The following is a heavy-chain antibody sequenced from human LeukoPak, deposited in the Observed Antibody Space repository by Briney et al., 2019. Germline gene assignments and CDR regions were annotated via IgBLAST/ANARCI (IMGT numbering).Heavy chain of an antibody. Sequence: PGGTLRLSCAASGFTFSSYGMSWVRQAPGKGLEWVSAISGSGGSTYYADSVKGRFTISRDNFKNTPYLQMNSLRAEDTAVYYCAKDRAYYSDSSGYYLVRAYDYWGQGTLVTVSS. CDR3: AKDRAYYSDSSGYYLVRAYDY. CDR1: GFTFSSYG. V-gene: IGHV3-23*01. D-gene: IGHD3-22*01. J-gene: IGHJ4*02. CDR2: ISGSGGST.